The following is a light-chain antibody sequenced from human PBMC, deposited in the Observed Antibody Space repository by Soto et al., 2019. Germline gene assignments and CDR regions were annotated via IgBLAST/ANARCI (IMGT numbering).Light chain of an antibody. CDR3: QQYNSFIWT. J-gene: IGKJ1*01. V-gene: IGKV1-5*03. CDR1: QSISSW. Sequence: DIQRTQSPSTLSASVGDRVTIHCRASQSISSWLAWYQQKPGKAPKLLISKASNLDSGVPSRFSGSGSGTEFNLTISSLQPEDFATYYCQQYNSFIWTFGRGTKVDIK. CDR2: KAS.